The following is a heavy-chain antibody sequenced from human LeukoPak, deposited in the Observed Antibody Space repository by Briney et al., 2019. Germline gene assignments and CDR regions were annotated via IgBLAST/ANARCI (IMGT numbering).Heavy chain of an antibody. Sequence: ASVKVSCKASGYTFTSYGISWVRQAPGQGLEWMGWISAYNGNTNYAQKLQGRVTMTTDTSTSTAYMELRSLRSDDTAVYYCARRGGCSSTSCYGNYYYGMDVWGKGTTVTVSS. D-gene: IGHD2-2*01. CDR3: ARRGGCSSTSCYGNYYYGMDV. J-gene: IGHJ6*04. V-gene: IGHV1-18*04. CDR2: ISAYNGNT. CDR1: GYTFTSYG.